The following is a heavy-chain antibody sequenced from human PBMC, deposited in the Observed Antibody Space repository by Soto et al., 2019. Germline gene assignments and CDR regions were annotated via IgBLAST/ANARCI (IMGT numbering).Heavy chain of an antibody. V-gene: IGHV1-69*06. D-gene: IGHD7-27*01. CDR2: IITISGAA. CDR1: GGTFSNYV. CDR3: ARDMNRTGVPYFDF. J-gene: IGHJ4*02. Sequence: VQLVQSGAEVKKPGSSAKVSCKASGGTFSNYVVTWVRQAPGQGLEWMGRIITISGAANYAQKFQGRVTITANKSKSTSYMELSSLRSEDTAVYYCARDMNRTGVPYFDFWGEGTQVTVSS.